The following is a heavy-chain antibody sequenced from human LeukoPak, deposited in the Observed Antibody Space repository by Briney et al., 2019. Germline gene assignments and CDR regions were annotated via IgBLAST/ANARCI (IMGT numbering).Heavy chain of an antibody. D-gene: IGHD3-10*01. CDR1: GVSISSYY. CDR3: ARGAYNYGSGSYYFDY. V-gene: IGHV4-4*07. Sequence: PSETLSLTCTVSGVSISSYYWSWIRQPAGKGLEWIGRIYTSGSTNYNPSLKSRVTMSVDTSNNQFSLKLSSVTAADTAVYYCARGAYNYGSGSYYFDYWGQGNLVTVSS. J-gene: IGHJ4*02. CDR2: IYTSGST.